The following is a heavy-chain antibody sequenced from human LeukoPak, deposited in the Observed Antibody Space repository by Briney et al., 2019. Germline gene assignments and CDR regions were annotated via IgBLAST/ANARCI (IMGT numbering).Heavy chain of an antibody. D-gene: IGHD6-19*01. CDR1: GFTFSSYS. CDR3: ARHGIAVAGTPNGMDV. V-gene: IGHV3-21*01. Sequence: GGSLRLSCAVSGFTFSSYSMNWVRQAPGKGLEWASFISSSSNYIYYADSVKGRFTISRDNAKSSLFLQMNSLRAEDTAVYFCARHGIAVAGTPNGMDVWGQGTTVTVSS. J-gene: IGHJ6*02. CDR2: ISSSSNYI.